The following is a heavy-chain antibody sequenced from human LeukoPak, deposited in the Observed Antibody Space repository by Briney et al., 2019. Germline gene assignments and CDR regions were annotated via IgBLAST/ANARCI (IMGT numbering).Heavy chain of an antibody. D-gene: IGHD1-14*01. Sequence: PGGSLRLSCAASGFAFSTYSMHWVRQAPGKGLEWLALISSDGSNENFADSVKGRFTISRDNSKNTLYLQMNSLRSEDTAICYCAGDPNRSYFDHWGQGTLVTVSS. J-gene: IGHJ4*02. CDR1: GFAFSTYS. V-gene: IGHV3-30*01. CDR2: ISSDGSNE. CDR3: AGDPNRSYFDH.